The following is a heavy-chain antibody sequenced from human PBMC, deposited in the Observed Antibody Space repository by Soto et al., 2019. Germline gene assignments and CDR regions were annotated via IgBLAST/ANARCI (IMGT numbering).Heavy chain of an antibody. CDR3: ARSAAVIVGYAFET. D-gene: IGHD3-22*01. J-gene: IGHJ3*02. Sequence: EVQVMESGGDLVQPGGSLRLSCEAAGFTVSRNYMSWVRQAPGKGLECVSVVYTNGNTYFADSVKGRFTVSRDNSRNTLYLQMHSLRVEDTAVYFCARSAAVIVGYAFETWGPGTMVTVSS. V-gene: IGHV3-66*01. CDR2: VYTNGNT. CDR1: GFTVSRNY.